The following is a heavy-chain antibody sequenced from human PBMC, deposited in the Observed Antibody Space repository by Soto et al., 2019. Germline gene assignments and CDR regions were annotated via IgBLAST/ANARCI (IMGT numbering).Heavy chain of an antibody. CDR2: ISAYNGNT. D-gene: IGHD3-10*01. V-gene: IGHV1-18*01. CDR3: ARGPQRGWFGEGYYYYGMDV. J-gene: IGHJ6*02. CDR1: GYTFTSYG. Sequence: ASVKVSCKASGYTFTSYGISWVRQAPGQGLEWMGWISAYNGNTNYAQKLQGRVTMTTDTSTSTAYMELRSLGSDDTAVYYCARGPQRGWFGEGYYYYGMDVWGQGTTVTVSS.